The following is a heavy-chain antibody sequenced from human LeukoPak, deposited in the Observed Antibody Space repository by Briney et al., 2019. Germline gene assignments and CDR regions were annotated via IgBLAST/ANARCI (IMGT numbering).Heavy chain of an antibody. Sequence: SETLSLTCTVSGGSLSSYYWSWIRQPPGKGLELVWDIYNSGSTNYNPSLKSRVSISVDKSKNQFYLKLNSVTAADTAIYYCDRALGYYGCPFDSGGKGTLITVSS. J-gene: IGHJ4*02. V-gene: IGHV4-59*12. CDR2: IYNSGST. CDR3: DRALGYYGCPFDS. D-gene: IGHD3-22*01. CDR1: GGSLSSYY.